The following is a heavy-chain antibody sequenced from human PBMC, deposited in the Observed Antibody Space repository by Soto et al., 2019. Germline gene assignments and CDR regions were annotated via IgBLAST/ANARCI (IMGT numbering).Heavy chain of an antibody. CDR3: AKGGYSSSNYWLH. Sequence: EVQLVDSGGGLVQPGGSLRLSCAASGFTFRDNWMTWVRQVPGKGLEWVANINRDGNEKYYVDSVKGRFTISRDNAKNSLYLQIDSLRVEDSALYYCAKGGYSSSNYWLHWGQGTLVTVSS. CDR1: GFTFRDNW. J-gene: IGHJ4*02. CDR2: INRDGNEK. V-gene: IGHV3-7*01. D-gene: IGHD6-13*01.